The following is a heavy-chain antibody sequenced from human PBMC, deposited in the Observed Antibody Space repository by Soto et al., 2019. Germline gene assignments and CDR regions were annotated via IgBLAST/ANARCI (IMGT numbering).Heavy chain of an antibody. CDR2: IYYSGST. D-gene: IGHD3-16*02. Sequence: SETLSLTCTVSGGSISSGDYYWSWIRQPPGKGLEWIGYIYYSGSTNYNPSLKSRVTISLDTPKNQFSLKLSSVTAADTAVYYCARGRVIVNWFDPWGQGTLVTVSS. CDR3: ARGRVIVNWFDP. CDR1: GGSISSGDYY. V-gene: IGHV4-30-4*01. J-gene: IGHJ5*02.